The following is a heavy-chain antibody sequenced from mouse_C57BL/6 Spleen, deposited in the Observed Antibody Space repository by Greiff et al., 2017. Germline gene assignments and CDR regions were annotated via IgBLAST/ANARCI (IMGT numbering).Heavy chain of an antibody. V-gene: IGHV1-80*01. CDR3: ARNIYSNYPCAD. J-gene: IGHJ3*01. Sequence: QVQLQQSGAELVKPGASVKISCKASGYAFSSYWMNWVQQRPGKGLEWIGQIYPGDGDTNYNGKFKGKATLTADKSSSTAYMQLSSLTSEDSAVYFCARNIYSNYPCADWGQGTLVTVYA. D-gene: IGHD2-5*01. CDR2: IYPGDGDT. CDR1: GYAFSSYW.